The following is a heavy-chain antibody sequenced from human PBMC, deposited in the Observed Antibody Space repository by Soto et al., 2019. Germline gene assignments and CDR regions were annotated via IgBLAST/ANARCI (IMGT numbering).Heavy chain of an antibody. V-gene: IGHV3-11*01. D-gene: IGHD5-18*01. CDR3: ARVGGYSYGPVRTDIDY. CDR2: ISSSGSTI. CDR1: GFTFSDYY. J-gene: IGHJ4*02. Sequence: LRLSCAASGFTFSDYYMSWIRQAPGKGLEWVSYISSSGSTIYYADSVKGRFTISRDNAKNSLYLQMNSLRAEDTAVYYCARVGGYSYGPVRTDIDYWGQGTLVTGSS.